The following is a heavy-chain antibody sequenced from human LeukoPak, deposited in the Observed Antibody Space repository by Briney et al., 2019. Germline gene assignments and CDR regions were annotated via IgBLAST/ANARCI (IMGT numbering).Heavy chain of an antibody. CDR2: IYHSGST. D-gene: IGHD2-2*01. CDR1: GYSISSGYY. Sequence: SETLSLTCTVSGYSISSGYYWGWIRQPPGKGLEWIGSIYHSGSTYYNPSLKSRVTISVDTSKNQFSLKLSSVTAADTAVYYCARQLSEYQLLFRHYYYYMDVWGKGTTVTVSS. J-gene: IGHJ6*03. V-gene: IGHV4-38-2*02. CDR3: ARQLSEYQLLFRHYYYYMDV.